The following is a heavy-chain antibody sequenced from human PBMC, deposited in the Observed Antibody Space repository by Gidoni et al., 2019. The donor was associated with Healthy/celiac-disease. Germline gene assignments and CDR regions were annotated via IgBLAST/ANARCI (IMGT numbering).Heavy chain of an antibody. CDR1: GFTFTSSS. CDR2: IVVGRGNT. J-gene: IGHJ6*02. D-gene: IGHD2-2*02. Sequence: QMQLVQSGPEVKKPGTSVKVSCKASGFTFTSSSVQWVRQPRGQRLEWIGWIVVGRGNTNYAQKFQERVTITRDMSTSTAYMELSSLRSEDTAGYYCAAEGGYCSRTSCYTNYYYGMDVWGQGTTVTVSS. CDR3: AAEGGYCSRTSCYTNYYYGMDV. V-gene: IGHV1-58*01.